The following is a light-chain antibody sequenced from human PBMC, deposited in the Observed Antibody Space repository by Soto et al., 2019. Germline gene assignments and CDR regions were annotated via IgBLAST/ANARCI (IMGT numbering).Light chain of an antibody. CDR3: CSYAGGGSYV. CDR2: EGS. J-gene: IGLJ1*01. CDR1: SSDVGSYNL. Sequence: QSVLTRPASVSGSPGQSITIACTGSSSDVGSYNLVSWYQQHPGKAPKLMIYEGSKRPSGVSNRFSGSKSGNTASLTISGLQAEDEADYYCCSYAGGGSYVFGPGTKLTVL. V-gene: IGLV2-23*01.